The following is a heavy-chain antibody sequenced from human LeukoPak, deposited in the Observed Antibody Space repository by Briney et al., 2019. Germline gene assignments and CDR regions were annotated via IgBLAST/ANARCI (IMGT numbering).Heavy chain of an antibody. J-gene: IGHJ6*03. V-gene: IGHV3-74*01. CDR3: ARGRLLWYGESTYYMDV. CDR2: INSDGSST. CDR1: GFTFSSYW. D-gene: IGHD3-10*01. Sequence: PGGSLRLSCAASGFTFSSYWMQWVRQAPGKGLVWVSRINSDGSSTSYADSVKGRFTISRDNAKNTLYLQMNSLRAEDTAVYYCARGRLLWYGESTYYMDVWGKGTTVTVSS.